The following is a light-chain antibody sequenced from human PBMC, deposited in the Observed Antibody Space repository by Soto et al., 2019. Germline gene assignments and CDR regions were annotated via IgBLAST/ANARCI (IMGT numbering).Light chain of an antibody. CDR3: QHYGASPWT. CDR2: GAS. CDR1: QSLSGNY. V-gene: IGKV3-20*01. J-gene: IGKJ1*01. Sequence: NVLTQSPGTLSLSPGQRATLSCRASQSLSGNYLAWYQQKPGQPPRVLIYGASIRATGISDRFSGSGSGTDFTLTISRLEPEDFAVYYCQHYGASPWTFGQGTKVEIK.